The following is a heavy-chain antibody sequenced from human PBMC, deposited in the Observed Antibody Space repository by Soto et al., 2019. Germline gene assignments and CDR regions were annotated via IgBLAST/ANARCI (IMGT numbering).Heavy chain of an antibody. Sequence: ASVKVSCKASGYTFTSYGISWVRQAPGQGLEWMGWISAYNGNTNYAQKLQGRVTMTTDTSTSTAYMELRSLRSDDTAVYYCARDRDHYDFWSGYFWYFDLWGRGTLVTVSS. D-gene: IGHD3-3*01. CDR2: ISAYNGNT. CDR1: GYTFTSYG. V-gene: IGHV1-18*01. J-gene: IGHJ2*01. CDR3: ARDRDHYDFWSGYFWYFDL.